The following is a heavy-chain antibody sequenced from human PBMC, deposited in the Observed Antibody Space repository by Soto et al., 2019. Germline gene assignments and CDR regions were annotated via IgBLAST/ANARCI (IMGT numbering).Heavy chain of an antibody. J-gene: IGHJ4*02. D-gene: IGHD3-10*01. Sequence: PGGSLRLSCTASGFTFSSYAMSWVRQAPGKGLDWVSAISGSGGSTYYADSVKGRFTISRDNAKNSLYLQMNSLRAEDTAVYYCARVVHYYGSGSYYGPYFDYWGQGTLVTVSS. CDR1: GFTFSSYA. V-gene: IGHV3-23*01. CDR2: ISGSGGST. CDR3: ARVVHYYGSGSYYGPYFDY.